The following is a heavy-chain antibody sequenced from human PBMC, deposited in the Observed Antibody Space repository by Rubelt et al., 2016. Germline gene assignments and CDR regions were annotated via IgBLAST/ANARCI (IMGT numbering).Heavy chain of an antibody. V-gene: IGHV3-23*04. CDR2: ISGSGGST. J-gene: IGHJ4*02. CDR1: GFTFSSYG. D-gene: IGHD2-15*01. CDR3: AKDSVYCSGGGCYWGGDYLDY. Sequence: VQLVESGGGVVQPGRSLRLSCAASGFTFSSYGMHWVRQAPGKGLEWVSAISGSGGSTYYADSVKGRFTISRDNSKNTLYLQMNSLRAEDTAVYYCAKDSVYCSGGGCYWGGDYLDYWGQGTLVTVSS.